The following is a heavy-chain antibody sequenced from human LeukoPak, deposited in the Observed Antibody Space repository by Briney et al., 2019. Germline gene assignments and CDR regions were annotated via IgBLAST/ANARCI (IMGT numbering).Heavy chain of an antibody. J-gene: IGHJ4*02. CDR2: ITGSSSII. CDR1: GFTFSSYS. V-gene: IGHV3-48*04. CDR3: ARDFKARGYENDY. D-gene: IGHD5-12*01. Sequence: GGSLRLSCAASGFTFSSYSMNWVRQAPGKGLEWVSFITGSSSIIHYADSVKGRFTISRDNAKNSLYLQMNSLRAEDTAVYYCARDFKARGYENDYRGQGTQVTVSS.